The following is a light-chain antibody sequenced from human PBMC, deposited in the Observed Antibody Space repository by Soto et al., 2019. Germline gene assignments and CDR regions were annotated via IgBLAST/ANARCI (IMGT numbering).Light chain of an antibody. Sequence: DIQMTQSPSTLSASVGDGVTITCRASQNIRVCLAWYQQRPGKAPKFLMYDASSLETGVPSRFSGSGSGTEFTLTIRSLQPDDSATYYCQQYDSSSPTFGQGTKLEIK. V-gene: IGKV1-5*01. CDR3: QQYDSSSPT. J-gene: IGKJ2*01. CDR1: QNIRVC. CDR2: DAS.